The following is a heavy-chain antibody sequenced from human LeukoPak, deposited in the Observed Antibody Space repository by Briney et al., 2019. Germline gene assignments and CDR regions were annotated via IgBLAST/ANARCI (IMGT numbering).Heavy chain of an antibody. J-gene: IGHJ4*02. CDR1: GGSFSGYY. D-gene: IGHD5-24*01. CDR2: INPRGST. Sequence: MPSETLSLSCGVYGGSFSGYYWSWIRQPPGKGQEWIGEINPRGSTNYNPSLKSRVTLSADTSKNQFSLTLNSVTAADTAVYYCARRRLGYYFDYWGQGTLVTVSS. V-gene: IGHV4-34*01. CDR3: ARRRLGYYFDY.